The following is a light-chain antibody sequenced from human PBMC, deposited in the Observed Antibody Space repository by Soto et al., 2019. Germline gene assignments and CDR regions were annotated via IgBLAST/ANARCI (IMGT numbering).Light chain of an antibody. CDR2: GAS. CDR1: QSISNN. J-gene: IGKJ2*01. CDR3: QLYNIWPYT. Sequence: EIVMTQSPDTLSVSPGESATLSCRARQSISNNLAWYQQKPGQAPRLLLYGASTRTTGIPARFSGSGSGTEFTLTISSLQSADFVVYYSQLYNIWPYTFAQGTNLEI. V-gene: IGKV3-15*01.